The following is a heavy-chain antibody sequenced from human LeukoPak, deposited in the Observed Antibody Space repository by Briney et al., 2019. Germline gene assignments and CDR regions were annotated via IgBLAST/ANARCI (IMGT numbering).Heavy chain of an antibody. Sequence: PGGSLRLSCAASGFTFSSYAMSWVRQAPGKGLEWVSAISGSGGSTYYADSVKGRFTISRDNSKNTLYLQMNSLRAEDTAVYYCARAPAYYYAPLDYWGQGTLVTVSS. CDR2: ISGSGGST. V-gene: IGHV3-23*01. CDR1: GFTFSSYA. D-gene: IGHD3-10*01. CDR3: ARAPAYYYAPLDY. J-gene: IGHJ4*02.